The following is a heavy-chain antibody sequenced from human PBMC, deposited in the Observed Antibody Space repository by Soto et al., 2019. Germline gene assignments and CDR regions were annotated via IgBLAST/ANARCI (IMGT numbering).Heavy chain of an antibody. CDR3: ARQPTTGDTDLWFDP. CDR1: GGSISTSRSY. D-gene: IGHD2-21*01. V-gene: IGHV4-39*01. CDR2: IFYSGST. J-gene: IGHJ5*02. Sequence: QLQLLESGPGLVKASETLSLTCSVSGGSISTSRSYWAWIRQPPGKGLEWLANIFYSGSTFYNPSLASRVSVSVDTSTNEFSLKLRSVTAADTAVYYRARQPTTGDTDLWFDPWGQGTLVTVSS.